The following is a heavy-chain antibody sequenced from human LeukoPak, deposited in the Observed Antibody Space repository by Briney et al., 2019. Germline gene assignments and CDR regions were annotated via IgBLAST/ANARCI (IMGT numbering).Heavy chain of an antibody. Sequence: PSETLSLTCTVSGGSVSSGSYYWSWIRQPPGKGLEWIGYIYYCGSTNYNPSLKSRVTISVDTSKNQFSLKLSSVTAADTAVYYCAREEAAGEIDYWGQGTLVTVSS. J-gene: IGHJ4*02. D-gene: IGHD6-13*01. CDR1: GGSVSSGSYY. CDR3: AREEAAGEIDY. V-gene: IGHV4-61*01. CDR2: IYYCGST.